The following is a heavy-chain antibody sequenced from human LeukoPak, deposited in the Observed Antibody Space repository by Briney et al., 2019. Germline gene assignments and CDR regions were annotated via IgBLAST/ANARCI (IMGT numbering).Heavy chain of an antibody. D-gene: IGHD2-15*01. CDR2: INSDGSST. Sequence: GWSLRRSCAAYGFTASSYWRHWVRQAPGKGLVWVSRINSDGSSTSYADSVKGRFTVSRDNAKNTLYLQMNSLRAEDTAVYYCARGYCGGGSCYYGMDVWGQGTTVTVSS. CDR1: GFTASSYW. CDR3: ARGYCGGGSCYYGMDV. V-gene: IGHV3-74*01. J-gene: IGHJ6*02.